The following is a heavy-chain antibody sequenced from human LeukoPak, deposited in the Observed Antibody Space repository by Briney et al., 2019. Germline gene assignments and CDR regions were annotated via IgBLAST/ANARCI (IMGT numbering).Heavy chain of an antibody. D-gene: IGHD4-17*01. V-gene: IGHV3-30*18. CDR2: ISYDGSNK. Sequence: GRSLRLSCAASGFTFSSYGMHWVRQAPGKGLEWVAVISYDGSNKYYADSVKVRFTVSRDNSKNTLYLQMNSLRAEDTAVYYCAKDATDGDYVFDYWGQGTLVTVSS. J-gene: IGHJ4*02. CDR3: AKDATDGDYVFDY. CDR1: GFTFSSYG.